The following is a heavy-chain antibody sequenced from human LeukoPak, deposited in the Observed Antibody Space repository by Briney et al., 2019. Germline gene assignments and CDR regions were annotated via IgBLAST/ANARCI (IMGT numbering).Heavy chain of an antibody. CDR1: GFTVSSNY. V-gene: IGHV3-23*01. CDR2: ISGSGGST. D-gene: IGHD6-13*01. Sequence: GGSLRLSCAASGFTVSSNYMSWVRQAPGKGLEWVSAISGSGGSTYYADSVKGRFTISRDNSKNTLYLQMNGLRAEDTAVYYCATSSSSWYYFDYWGQGTLVTVSS. CDR3: ATSSSSWYYFDY. J-gene: IGHJ4*02.